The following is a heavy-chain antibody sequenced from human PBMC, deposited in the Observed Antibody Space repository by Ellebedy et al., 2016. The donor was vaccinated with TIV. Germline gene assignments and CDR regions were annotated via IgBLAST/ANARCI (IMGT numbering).Heavy chain of an antibody. J-gene: IGHJ6*02. Sequence: PSETLSLTCTVSGGSISSYYWSWIRQPPGKGLEWIGYIYYSGSTNYNPSLKSRVTISVDTSKNQFSLKLNSVTAADTAVYCCAGDPYRSYGMDVWGQGTTVTVSS. D-gene: IGHD1-1*01. CDR3: AGDPYRSYGMDV. CDR2: IYYSGST. V-gene: IGHV4-59*01. CDR1: GGSISSYY.